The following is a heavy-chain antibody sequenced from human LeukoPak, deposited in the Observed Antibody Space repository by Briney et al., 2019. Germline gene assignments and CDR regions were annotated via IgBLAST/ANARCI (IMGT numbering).Heavy chain of an antibody. CDR1: GYTFTTYA. CDR2: INAGNGNT. D-gene: IGHD3-10*01. Sequence: GASVKVSCKTSGYTFTTYAINWVRQAPGQGLEWMGWINAGNGNTKYSQKFQGRVTITRDTSASTAYMELSSLRSEDTAVYYCALRGSGSYRFDYWGQGTLVTVSS. CDR3: ALRGSGSYRFDY. V-gene: IGHV1-3*01. J-gene: IGHJ4*02.